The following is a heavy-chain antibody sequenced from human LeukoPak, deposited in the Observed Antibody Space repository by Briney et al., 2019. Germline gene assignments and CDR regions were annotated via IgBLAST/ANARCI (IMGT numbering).Heavy chain of an antibody. V-gene: IGHV4-38-2*02. D-gene: IGHD5-18*01. CDR1: GGSVSSYY. CDR3: AKDGGIQLWSVYFDY. CDR2: IYHSGRT. Sequence: SETLSLTCTVSGGSVSSYYWGWIRQPPGKGLEWIGSIYHSGRTYYNPSLKSRVTISVDTSKNQFSLKLSSVTAADTAVYYCAKDGGIQLWSVYFDYWGQGTLVTVSS. J-gene: IGHJ4*02.